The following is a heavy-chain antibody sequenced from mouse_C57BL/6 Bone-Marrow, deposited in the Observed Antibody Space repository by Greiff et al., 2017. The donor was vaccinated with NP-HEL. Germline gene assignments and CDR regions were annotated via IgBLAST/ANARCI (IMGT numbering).Heavy chain of an antibody. Sequence: EVQLVESGGGLVQPKGSLKLSCAASGFSFNTYAMNWVRQAPGKGLEWVARIRSKSNNYATYYADSVKDRFTISRDDSESMLYLQMNNLKTEDTAMYYCVRRMGITTVVAHWYFDVWGTGTTVTVSS. CDR2: IRSKSNNYAT. D-gene: IGHD1-1*01. CDR1: GFSFNTYA. J-gene: IGHJ1*03. V-gene: IGHV10-1*01. CDR3: VRRMGITTVVAHWYFDV.